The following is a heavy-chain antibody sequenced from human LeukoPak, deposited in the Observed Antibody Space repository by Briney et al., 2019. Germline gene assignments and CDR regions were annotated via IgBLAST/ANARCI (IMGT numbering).Heavy chain of an antibody. CDR2: IYYSGST. CDR3: ARLGYCSGGSCRSDNWFDP. Sequence: SETLSLTCTVSGGSISSYYWSWIRQPPGKGLEWIGDIYYSGSTNYNPSLKSRVTISVDTSKNQFSLKLSSVTAADTAVYYCARLGYCSGGSCRSDNWFDPWGQGTLVTVSS. J-gene: IGHJ5*02. CDR1: GGSISSYY. V-gene: IGHV4-59*08. D-gene: IGHD2-15*01.